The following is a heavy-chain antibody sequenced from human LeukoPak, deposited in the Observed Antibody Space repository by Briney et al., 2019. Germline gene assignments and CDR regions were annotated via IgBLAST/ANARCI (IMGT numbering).Heavy chain of an antibody. V-gene: IGHV1-69*04. D-gene: IGHD6-19*01. J-gene: IGHJ4*02. Sequence: SVKVSCKASGGTFSSCAISWVRQAPGQGLEWMGRIIPILGIANYAQKFQGRVTITADKSTSTAYMELSSLRSEDTAVYYCARPDSSGWSTEPFDYWGQGTLVTVSS. CDR2: IIPILGIA. CDR3: ARPDSSGWSTEPFDY. CDR1: GGTFSSCA.